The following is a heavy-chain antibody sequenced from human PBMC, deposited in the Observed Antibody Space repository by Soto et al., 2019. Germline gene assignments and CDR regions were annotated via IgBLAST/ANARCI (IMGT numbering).Heavy chain of an antibody. CDR2: IKSKTDGGTT. V-gene: IGHV3-15*01. Sequence: TGGSLRLSCAGSGFTFSSPWMSWVRQAPGRGLEWVGRIKSKTDGGTTDYAAPVNGRFTISRDDSKNTLYLQMDSLKTEDTGIYYCATYSNSGPFDYWGQGTLVTVSS. J-gene: IGHJ4*02. CDR1: GFTFSSPW. CDR3: ATYSNSGPFDY. D-gene: IGHD4-4*01.